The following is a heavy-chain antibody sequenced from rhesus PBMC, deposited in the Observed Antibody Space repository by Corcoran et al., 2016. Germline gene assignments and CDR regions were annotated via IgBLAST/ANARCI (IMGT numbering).Heavy chain of an antibody. CDR3: ARDETVAAYSGSYFDAFDF. J-gene: IGHJ3*01. CDR1: VGSISSNY. V-gene: IGHV4-173*01. D-gene: IGHD1-44*02. CDR2: ISCIGGST. Sequence: QLQLQESGPGLVKPSETLSLTCAVSVGSISSNYWSWIRQPPGKGLEWIGRISCIGGSTDYNPPLRSRVTISTDTSKNQFFLKLSSVTAADTVVYYCARDETVAAYSGSYFDAFDFWGQGLRVTVSS.